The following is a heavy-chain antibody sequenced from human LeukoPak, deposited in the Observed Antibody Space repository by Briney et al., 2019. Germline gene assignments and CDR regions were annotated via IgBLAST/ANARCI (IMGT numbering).Heavy chain of an antibody. Sequence: GSLRLSCAASGFTFSTYWMSWVRQAPGKGLEWIGSIYYSGSTYYNPSLKSRVTISVDTSKNQFSLKLSSVTAADTAVYYCARLVSWDYGDSEENWGQGTLVTVSS. J-gene: IGHJ4*02. CDR2: IYYSGST. CDR1: GFTFSTYW. D-gene: IGHD4-17*01. CDR3: ARLVSWDYGDSEEN. V-gene: IGHV4-39*07.